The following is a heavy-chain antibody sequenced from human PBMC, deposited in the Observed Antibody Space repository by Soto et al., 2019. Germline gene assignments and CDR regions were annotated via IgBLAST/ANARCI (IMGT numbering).Heavy chain of an antibody. D-gene: IGHD2-15*01. V-gene: IGHV3-30-3*01. CDR2: ISYDGSNK. CDR1: GFTFRNYA. CDR3: ARGDREDIAVVVGVRPGEYGVDV. Sequence: QVQLVESGGGVVQPGRSLRLPCAASGFTFRNYAMHWVRQAPGKGLECVAVISYDGSNKFYRDYVKGRFTISRDNSKNTLYLQINSVRYEDTAVYYCARGDREDIAVVVGVRPGEYGVDVWGQGTTVTVSS. J-gene: IGHJ6*02.